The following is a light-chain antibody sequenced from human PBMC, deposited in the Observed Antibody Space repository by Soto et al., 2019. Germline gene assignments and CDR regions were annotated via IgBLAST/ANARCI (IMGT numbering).Light chain of an antibody. V-gene: IGKV3-20*01. J-gene: IGKJ1*01. Sequence: EIVLTQAPATLSLSPVERATLSCRASQSVSSYLAWYQQKRGQAPRLLIFDGSTRATGIPARFSGSGAGTDFTLTISRLEPEDFAVYYCQQYGSSGTLGQGTKVDIK. CDR1: QSVSSY. CDR3: QQYGSSGT. CDR2: DGS.